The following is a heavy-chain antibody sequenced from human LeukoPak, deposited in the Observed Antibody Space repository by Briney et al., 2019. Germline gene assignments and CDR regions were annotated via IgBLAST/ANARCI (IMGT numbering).Heavy chain of an antibody. J-gene: IGHJ3*02. Sequence: PGGSLRLSCAASGFTFSSYWMHWVRQAPGKGLVWVSRINSDGSSTSYADSVKGRFTISRDNSKNTLYLQMNSLRAEDTAVYYCAKLYYYDSSGYHMHAFDIWGQGTMVTVSS. V-gene: IGHV3-74*01. CDR1: GFTFSSYW. CDR3: AKLYYYDSSGYHMHAFDI. CDR2: INSDGSST. D-gene: IGHD3-22*01.